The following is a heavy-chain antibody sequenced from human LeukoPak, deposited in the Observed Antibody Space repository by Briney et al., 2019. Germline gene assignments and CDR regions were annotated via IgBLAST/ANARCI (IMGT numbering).Heavy chain of an antibody. J-gene: IGHJ6*02. CDR2: IKQDGSEK. V-gene: IGHV3-7*03. CDR3: VRAMDV. CDR1: GFTFSSSA. Sequence: GGSLRLSCAASGFTFSSSAMSWVRQAPGKGLEWVANIKQDGSEKYYVDSVKGRFTISRDNAKNSLYLQMNSLRAEDTAVFYCVRAMDVWGQGTTVTVSS.